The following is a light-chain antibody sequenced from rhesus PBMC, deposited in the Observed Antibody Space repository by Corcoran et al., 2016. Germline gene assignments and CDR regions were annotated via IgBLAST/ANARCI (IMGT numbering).Light chain of an antibody. CDR2: WAS. CDR1: ECIFDNPNNKKY. V-gene: IGKV4-1*01. J-gene: IGKJ3*01. Sequence: DIVMTQSPDSLAVSLGERVTINGKSNECIFDNPNNKKYLDWFQQKQGTAPKLLIYWASTRESGVPNRVSGSVSGTVFTLTISRLQAEDVAVYYCQPYYSAPFTFGPWTKLDIK. CDR3: QPYYSAPFT.